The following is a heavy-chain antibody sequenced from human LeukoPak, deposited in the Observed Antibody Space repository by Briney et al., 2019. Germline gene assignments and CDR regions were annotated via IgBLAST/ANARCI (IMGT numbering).Heavy chain of an antibody. V-gene: IGHV4-59*01. D-gene: IGHD2-15*01. CDR3: ARDPLVVVVVANEKTLSGLDS. J-gene: IGHJ4*02. CDR2: IYYSGST. CDR1: GGSISSYY. Sequence: SETLSLTCTVSGGSISSYYWSWIRQPPGKGLEWIGYIYYSGSTNYNPSLKSRVTISVDTSKDQFSLKLRSVTAADTAVYYCARDPLVVVVVANEKTLSGLDSWGQGTLVTVSS.